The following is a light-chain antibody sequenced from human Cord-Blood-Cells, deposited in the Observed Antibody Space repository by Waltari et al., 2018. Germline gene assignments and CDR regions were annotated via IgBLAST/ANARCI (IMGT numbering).Light chain of an antibody. CDR1: SSDVGGYNY. Sequence: QSALTQPASVSGSPGQSITISCTGTSSDVGGYNYVSWYQQHPGQAPKLVIYDVSKRPSGVSNRFSCSKSGNTASLTISGLQAEDEADYYCSSYTSSSTVVFGGGTKLTVL. CDR3: SSYTSSSTVV. V-gene: IGLV2-14*01. CDR2: DVS. J-gene: IGLJ2*01.